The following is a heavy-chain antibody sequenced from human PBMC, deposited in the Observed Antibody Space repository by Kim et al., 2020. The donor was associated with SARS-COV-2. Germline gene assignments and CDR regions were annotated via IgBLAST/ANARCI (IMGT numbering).Heavy chain of an antibody. D-gene: IGHD2-15*01. V-gene: IGHV1-46*01. CDR2: INPSGGST. CDR3: ARDRPDIVVVVAATSPYYFDY. Sequence: ASVKVSCKASGYTFTSYYMHWVRQAPGQGLEWMGIINPSGGSTSYAQKFQGRVTMTRDTSTSTVYMELSSLRSEDTAVYYCARDRPDIVVVVAATSPYYFDYWGQGTLVTVSS. CDR1: GYTFTSYY. J-gene: IGHJ4*02.